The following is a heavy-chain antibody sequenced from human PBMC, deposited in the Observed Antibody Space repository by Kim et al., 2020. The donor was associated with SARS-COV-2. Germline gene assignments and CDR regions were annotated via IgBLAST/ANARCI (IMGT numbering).Heavy chain of an antibody. CDR1: GFTFSNYW. J-gene: IGHJ4*02. D-gene: IGHD3-22*01. CDR2: VNSDASST. V-gene: IGHV3-74*01. CDR3: ARGDDTSGPYYFEF. Sequence: GGSLRLSCAASGFTFSNYWMHWVRQAPGKGLVWVSRVNSDASSTSYADSVKGRFTISRDNAKNTLYLQVDSLGAEDTAVYYCARGDDTSGPYYFEFWGQGTLVTVSS.